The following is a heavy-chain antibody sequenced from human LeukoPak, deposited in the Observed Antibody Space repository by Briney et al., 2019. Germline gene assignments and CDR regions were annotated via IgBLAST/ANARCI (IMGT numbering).Heavy chain of an antibody. J-gene: IGHJ3*02. Sequence: NPSETLSLTCAVYGGSFSGYYWSWIRQPPGKGLEWIGEINHSGSTNYNPSLKSRVTISVDTSKNQFSLKLSSVTAADTAVYYCARQRAMVGRRAFDIWGQGTMVTVSS. CDR1: GGSFSGYY. CDR3: ARQRAMVGRRAFDI. D-gene: IGHD5-18*01. CDR2: INHSGST. V-gene: IGHV4-34*01.